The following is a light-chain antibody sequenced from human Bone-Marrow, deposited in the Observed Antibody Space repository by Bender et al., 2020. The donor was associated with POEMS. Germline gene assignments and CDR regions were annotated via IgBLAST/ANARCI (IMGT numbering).Light chain of an antibody. J-gene: IGLJ1*01. Sequence: QSVLTQPPSASGTPGQRVTISCSGGSSNIGAHAVNWYQHLPGTAPKLLIYSSHRRPSEVPDRFSGSRSGTSASLAISGLQSEDEADYYCNSYGGNNNFVFGTGTRVTVL. CDR3: NSYGGNNNFV. CDR2: SSH. V-gene: IGLV1-44*01. CDR1: SSNIGAHA.